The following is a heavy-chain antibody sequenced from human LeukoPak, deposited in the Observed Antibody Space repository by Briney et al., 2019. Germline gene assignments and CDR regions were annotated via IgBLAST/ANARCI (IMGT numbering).Heavy chain of an antibody. V-gene: IGHV3-15*01. CDR2: IKSKTDGGTT. D-gene: IGHD4-17*01. CDR1: GFTFSSYA. Sequence: GGSLRLSCAASGFTFSSYAMSWVRQAPGKGLEWVGRIKSKTDGGTTDYAAPVKGRFTISRDDSKNTLYLQMNSLKTEDTAVYYCTTSPYGDYSIDYWGQGTLVTVSS. J-gene: IGHJ4*02. CDR3: TTSPYGDYSIDY.